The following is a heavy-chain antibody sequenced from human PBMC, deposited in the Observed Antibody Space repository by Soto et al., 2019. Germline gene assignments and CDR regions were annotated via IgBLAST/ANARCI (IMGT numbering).Heavy chain of an antibody. J-gene: IGHJ4*02. CDR2: INSDGSST. CDR3: ARDPHYFYDSTGYYDY. Sequence: PGGSLRLSCAASGFTFSSYWMHWVRQAPGKGLVLVSRINSDGSSTSYADSVKGRFTISRDNAKNTLYLQMNSLRDEDTAVYYCARDPHYFYDSTGYYDYWGQGTLVTVSS. D-gene: IGHD3-22*01. V-gene: IGHV3-74*01. CDR1: GFTFSSYW.